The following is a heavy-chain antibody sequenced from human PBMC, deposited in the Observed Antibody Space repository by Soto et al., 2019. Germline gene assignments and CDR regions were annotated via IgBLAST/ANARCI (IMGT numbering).Heavy chain of an antibody. Sequence: KPSETLSLTCAVYGGSFSGYYWSWIRQPPGKGLEWIGNIHYSGSTYYMPSLRSRVTLSVDTSKNQFSLRLTSVTAEDTAVYYCARHEGNGNVWPLDYWGQGILVTVSS. CDR2: IHYSGST. CDR1: GGSFSGYY. J-gene: IGHJ4*02. D-gene: IGHD2-8*01. V-gene: IGHV4-34*01. CDR3: ARHEGNGNVWPLDY.